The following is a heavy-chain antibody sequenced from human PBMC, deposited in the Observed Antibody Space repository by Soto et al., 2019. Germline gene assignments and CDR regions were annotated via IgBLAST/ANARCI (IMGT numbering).Heavy chain of an antibody. J-gene: IGHJ6*03. D-gene: IGHD2-15*01. CDR1: GYTFTSYY. V-gene: IGHV1-46*03. CDR2: INPSGGST. Sequence: GASVKVSCKASGYTFTSYYMHWVRQAPGQGLEWMGIINPSGGSTSYAQKFQGRVTMTRDTSTSTVYMELSSLRSEDTAVYYCARVAEYCSGGSCYSDYYYYMDVWGKGTTVTVSS. CDR3: ARVAEYCSGGSCYSDYYYYMDV.